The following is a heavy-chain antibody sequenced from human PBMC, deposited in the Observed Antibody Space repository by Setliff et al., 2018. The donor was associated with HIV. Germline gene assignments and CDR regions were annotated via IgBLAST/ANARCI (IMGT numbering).Heavy chain of an antibody. CDR2: IFPGGAT. V-gene: IGHV4-59*01. D-gene: IGHD5-12*01. Sequence: ASETLSLTCNVSGGSISGYYWSWIRHSPGKGLEWIGIIFPGGATNYNPSLTSRVTISVDTSKNHLFLKLTSVTTADTAVYFCAESSPSIGYITDCWGQGAPVTVSS. CDR3: AESSPSIGYITDC. CDR1: GGSISGYY. J-gene: IGHJ4*02.